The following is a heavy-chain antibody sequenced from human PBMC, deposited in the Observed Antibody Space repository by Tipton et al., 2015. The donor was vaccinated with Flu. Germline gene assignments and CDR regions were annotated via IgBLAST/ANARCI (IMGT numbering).Heavy chain of an antibody. CDR1: GGSISSSSHH. Sequence: TLSLTCTVSGGSISSSSHHWGWIRQPPGKGLEWIGCMFHSGSTYYNPSLKSRVTISVDTSKNQFSLKLSSVTAADTAVYYCASGSGGFDRWGQGTKVIVSS. CDR3: ASGSGGFDR. D-gene: IGHD3-10*01. CDR2: MFHSGST. J-gene: IGHJ4*02. V-gene: IGHV4-39*07.